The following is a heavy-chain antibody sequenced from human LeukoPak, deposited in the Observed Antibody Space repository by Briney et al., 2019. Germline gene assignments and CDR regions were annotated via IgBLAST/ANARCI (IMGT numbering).Heavy chain of an antibody. Sequence: SETLSLTCTVSGGSINSYYWSWIRQPPGKGLEWIGYIYYSGSTNYNPSLKSRVTISVDTSKNQFSLKLSSVTAADTAVYYCARNGYYYGMDVWGQGTTVTVSS. CDR3: ARNGYYYGMDV. D-gene: IGHD1-1*01. J-gene: IGHJ6*02. CDR1: GGSINSYY. CDR2: IYYSGST. V-gene: IGHV4-59*08.